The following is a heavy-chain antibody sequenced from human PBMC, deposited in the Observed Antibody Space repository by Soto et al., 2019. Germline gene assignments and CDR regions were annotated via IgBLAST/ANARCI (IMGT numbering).Heavy chain of an antibody. Sequence: QPGGSLRLSCAASGFTFSSYAMSWVRQAPGKGLEWVSAISGSGGSTYYADSVKGRFTISRDNSKNTLYLQMNSLRAEDTAVYYCAKDLQTVLLMLVVVKTSAFDIWGQGTMVTVSS. V-gene: IGHV3-23*01. CDR2: ISGSGGST. J-gene: IGHJ3*02. CDR3: AKDLQTVLLMLVVVKTSAFDI. D-gene: IGHD3-22*01. CDR1: GFTFSSYA.